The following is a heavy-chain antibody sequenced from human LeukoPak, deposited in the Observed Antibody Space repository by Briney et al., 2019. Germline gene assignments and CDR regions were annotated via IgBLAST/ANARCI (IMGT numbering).Heavy chain of an antibody. CDR1: GGSISSYY. CDR3: AREGTTGRNLNWFDS. V-gene: IGHV4-59*01. J-gene: IGHJ5*01. CDR2: IHNSGNT. Sequence: SETLSLTCTVSGGSISSYYWSWIRQPPGKGLEWIGHIHNSGNTNYNPSLKSRVTLSVDTSENQLSLKLSSVTAADTAVYYCAREGTTGRNLNWFDSWGQGTLVTVSS. D-gene: IGHD1-1*01.